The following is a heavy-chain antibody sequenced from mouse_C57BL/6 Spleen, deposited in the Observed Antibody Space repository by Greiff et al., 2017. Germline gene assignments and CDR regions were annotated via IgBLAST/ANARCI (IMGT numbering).Heavy chain of an antibody. J-gene: IGHJ3*01. Sequence: VQLQQPGAELVKPGASVKLSCKASGYTFTSYWMHWVKQRPGQGLEWIGMIHPNSGSTNYNEKFKSKATLTVDKSSSTAYMQLSSLTSEDSAVYYCAIYYSNHLSWFAYWGPGIPVTVYA. CDR3: AIYYSNHLSWFAY. V-gene: IGHV1-64*01. D-gene: IGHD2-5*01. CDR1: GYTFTSYW. CDR2: IHPNSGST.